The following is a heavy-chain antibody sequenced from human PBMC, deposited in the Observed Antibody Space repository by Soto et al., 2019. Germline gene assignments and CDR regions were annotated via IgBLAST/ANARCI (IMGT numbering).Heavy chain of an antibody. CDR3: AKDRPRRDGYKLENLDF. V-gene: IGHV3-23*01. J-gene: IGHJ4*02. CDR1: GFTFSSFA. D-gene: IGHD5-12*01. Sequence: GGSLRLSCAASGFTFSSFAMSWVRQAPGKGLEWVSAISGSGGSTSYADSEKGRFTISRDNSKNTLYLQMNSLRAEDTAVYYCAKDRPRRDGYKLENLDFWGQGTLVTVSS. CDR2: ISGSGGST.